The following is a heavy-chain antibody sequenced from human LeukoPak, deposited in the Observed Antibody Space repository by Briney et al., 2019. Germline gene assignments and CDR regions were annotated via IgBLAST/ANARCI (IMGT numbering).Heavy chain of an antibody. J-gene: IGHJ5*02. D-gene: IGHD3-10*01. CDR1: GFTFSSYA. CDR3: AKDRDPWFEDINWFDP. Sequence: PGGSLRLSCAASGFTFSSYAMSWVRQAPGKGLEWVSAISGSGGSTYYADSVKGRFTISRDNSKNTLYLQMNSLRAEDTAVYYCAKDRDPWFEDINWFDPWGQGTLVTVSS. CDR2: ISGSGGST. V-gene: IGHV3-23*01.